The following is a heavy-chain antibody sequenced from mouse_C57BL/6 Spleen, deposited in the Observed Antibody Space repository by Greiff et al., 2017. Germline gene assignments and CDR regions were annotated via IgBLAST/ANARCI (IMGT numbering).Heavy chain of an antibody. CDR1: GFTFTDYN. Sequence: EVQLQQSGPELVKPGASVKMSCKASGFTFTDYNMHWVKQSHGKSLEWIGYINPNNGGTSYNQKFKGKATLTVNKSSSTAYMELRSLTSEDSAVYYCSYGRAWFAYWGQGTLVTVSA. J-gene: IGHJ3*01. V-gene: IGHV1-22*01. D-gene: IGHD1-1*02. CDR3: SYGRAWFAY. CDR2: INPNNGGT.